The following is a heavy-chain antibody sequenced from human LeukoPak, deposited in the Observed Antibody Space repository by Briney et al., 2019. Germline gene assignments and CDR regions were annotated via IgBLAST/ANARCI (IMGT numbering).Heavy chain of an antibody. CDR2: MNPNSGST. J-gene: IGHJ5*02. V-gene: IGHV1-8*01. Sequence: ASVKVSCKASGYTFTSYDINWVRQATGQGLEWMGWMNPNSGSTGYAQKFQGRVTMTRNTSISTAYMELSSLRSEDTAVYYCARAVGSGWPNRNWFDPWGQGTLVTVSS. CDR3: ARAVGSGWPNRNWFDP. CDR1: GYTFTSYD. D-gene: IGHD6-19*01.